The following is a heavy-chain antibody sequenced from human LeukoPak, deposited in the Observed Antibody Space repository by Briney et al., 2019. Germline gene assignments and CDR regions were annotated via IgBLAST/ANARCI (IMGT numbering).Heavy chain of an antibody. Sequence: GASVKVSCKASGYTFTGYYMHWVRQAPGQGLEWMGWINPNSGGTNYAQKFQGRVTMTRDTSISTAYMELSRLRSDDTAVYYCAERGSYGNNGEDYFDYWGQGTLVTVSS. J-gene: IGHJ4*02. V-gene: IGHV1-2*02. CDR2: INPNSGGT. CDR3: AERGSYGNNGEDYFDY. D-gene: IGHD3-10*01. CDR1: GYTFTGYY.